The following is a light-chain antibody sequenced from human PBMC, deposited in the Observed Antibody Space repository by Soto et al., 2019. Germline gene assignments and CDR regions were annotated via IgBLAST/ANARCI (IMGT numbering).Light chain of an antibody. V-gene: IGKV3-20*01. J-gene: IGKJ5*01. CDR3: QQYGSSPTT. CDR1: QSVSSTY. Sequence: SVLTQSPGTLSFSPGERGAVSCRASQSVSSTYLAWYQQKPGQAPRLLIYGTSKRATGTPDRFSGSGSGTDFTLTISRLEPEDFAVYYCQQYGSSPTTFGQGTRLEIK. CDR2: GTS.